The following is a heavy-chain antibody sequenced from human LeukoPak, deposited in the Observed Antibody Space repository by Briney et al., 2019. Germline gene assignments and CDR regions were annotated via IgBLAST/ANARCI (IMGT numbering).Heavy chain of an antibody. V-gene: IGHV3-7*01. J-gene: IGHJ6*02. CDR2: IKQDGSEK. Sequence: GGSLRLSCAASGFTFSSYWMSWVRQARGKGLEWVANIKQDGSEKHYVDSVKGRFTISRDNAKNSLYLQMNSLRAEDTAVYYCASTVTMVRGARPYYYYGMDVWGQGTTVTVSS. D-gene: IGHD3-10*01. CDR3: ASTVTMVRGARPYYYYGMDV. CDR1: GFTFSSYW.